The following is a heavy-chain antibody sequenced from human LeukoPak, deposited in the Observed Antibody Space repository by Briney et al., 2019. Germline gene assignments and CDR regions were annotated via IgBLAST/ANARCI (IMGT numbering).Heavy chain of an antibody. J-gene: IGHJ5*02. V-gene: IGHV1-46*01. CDR1: GYTFTRYY. CDR2: INPSGGST. Sequence: ASVKVSCKASGYTFTRYYIRWVRQAPGQGLEWMGIINPSGGSTNHAQKFQGRVTMTRDTSTSTVYMELSSLRSEDTAIYYCARDPTNSRNWFDPWGQGTLVTVSS. D-gene: IGHD4-23*01. CDR3: ARDPTNSRNWFDP.